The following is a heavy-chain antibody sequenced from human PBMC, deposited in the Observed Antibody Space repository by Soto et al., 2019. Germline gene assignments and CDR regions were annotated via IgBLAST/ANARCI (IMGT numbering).Heavy chain of an antibody. J-gene: IGHJ5*02. Sequence: QITLKESGPTLVKPTQTLTVTCTFSGFSLTTRGLGVGWFRQPPGEALEWLALIYWDDDKRYSPSLKSRLTITRDTSKNQVVLTMTDMHPVDTATYYCAHSSRHFYWPPRTFDPWGQGTLVTVSS. V-gene: IGHV2-5*02. CDR3: AHSSRHFYWPPRTFDP. CDR2: IYWDDDK. D-gene: IGHD3-9*01. CDR1: GFSLTTRGLG.